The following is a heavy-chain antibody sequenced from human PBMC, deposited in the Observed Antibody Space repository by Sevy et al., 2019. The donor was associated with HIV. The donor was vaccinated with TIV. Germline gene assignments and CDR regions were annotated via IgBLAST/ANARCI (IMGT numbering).Heavy chain of an antibody. V-gene: IGHV3-23*01. J-gene: IGHJ3*02. D-gene: IGHD6-19*01. CDR3: AKVLAVAGHFDAFDI. CDR1: GFTFSSYA. Sequence: GGSLRLSCAASGFTFSSYAMSWVRQAPGKGLEWVSAISGSGGSTYYADSVKGRLTISRDNSKNTLYLQMNSLRAEDTAIYYCAKVLAVAGHFDAFDIWGQGTMVTVSS. CDR2: ISGSGGST.